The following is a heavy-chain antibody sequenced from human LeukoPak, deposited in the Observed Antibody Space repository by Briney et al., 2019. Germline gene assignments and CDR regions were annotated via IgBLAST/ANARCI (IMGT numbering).Heavy chain of an antibody. CDR3: AKDSVGATDY. CDR2: ISRSSSSSTI. Sequence: GGSLRLSCAASGFTFSFYSMNWVRQAPGKGLEWVSYISRSSSSSTIYYADSVKGRFTISRDNSKNTLYLQMNSLRAEDTAVYYCAKDSVGATDYWGQGTLVTVSS. J-gene: IGHJ4*02. CDR1: GFTFSFYS. D-gene: IGHD1-26*01. V-gene: IGHV3-48*01.